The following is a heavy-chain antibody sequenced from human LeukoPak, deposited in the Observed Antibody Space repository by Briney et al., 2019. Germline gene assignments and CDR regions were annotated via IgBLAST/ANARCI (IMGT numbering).Heavy chain of an antibody. CDR3: ARADYYGSGYYGMDV. Sequence: GGSLRLSCAASGFTFSSYAMSWVRQSPGRGLEGVAIIAYDGSKKWYADSVKGRFSISRDNSDNTLSLQMNSLRAEDTAVYYCARADYYGSGYYGMDVWGQGTTVTVSS. CDR1: GFTFSSYA. CDR2: IAYDGSKK. D-gene: IGHD3-10*01. J-gene: IGHJ6*02. V-gene: IGHV3-30-3*01.